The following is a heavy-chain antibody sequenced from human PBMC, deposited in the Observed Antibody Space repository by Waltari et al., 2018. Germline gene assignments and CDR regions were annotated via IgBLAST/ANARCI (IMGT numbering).Heavy chain of an antibody. D-gene: IGHD6-13*01. V-gene: IGHV3-23*04. CDR1: GFTVRSNY. CDR3: AKDLRGAATDY. Sequence: EVQLVETGGGLIQPGGSLRLSCAASGFTVRSNYMSWARQAPGKGLEWVSAISGSGGSTYYADSVKGRFTISRDNSKNTLYLQMNSLRAEDTAVYYCAKDLRGAATDYWGQGTLVTVSS. CDR2: ISGSGGST. J-gene: IGHJ4*02.